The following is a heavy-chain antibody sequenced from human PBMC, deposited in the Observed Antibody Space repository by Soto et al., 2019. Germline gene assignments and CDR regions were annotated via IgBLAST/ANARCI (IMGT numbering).Heavy chain of an antibody. J-gene: IGHJ6*02. CDR2: ISGSGGNT. V-gene: IGHV3-23*01. Sequence: EVQLLESGGGLVQPGESLRLSCAASGFTFSSYAMSWVRQAPGKGLEWVSTISGSGGNTYYADSVKGRFTISRDNSKNTLYLQMNSLRADDTAVYYSARYLSSSSSYYFYGMDVWGQGTTVTVSS. CDR1: GFTFSSYA. D-gene: IGHD6-6*01. CDR3: ARYLSSSSSYYFYGMDV.